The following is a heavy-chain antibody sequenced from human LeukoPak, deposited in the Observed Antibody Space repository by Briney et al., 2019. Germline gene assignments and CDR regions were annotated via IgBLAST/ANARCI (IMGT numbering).Heavy chain of an antibody. V-gene: IGHV3-64D*09. Sequence: GGSLRLSCSASGFTFSSYAMHWVRLAPGKGLEYVSGIGNSGGSTYYADLVKGRFTISRDNSKNTLSLQMSSLRAEDTAVYYCAKSLLGHCDSIICHYFDYWGQGTLVTVSS. CDR1: GFTFSSYA. J-gene: IGHJ4*02. CDR3: AKSLLGHCDSIICHYFDY. D-gene: IGHD2-2*01. CDR2: IGNSGGST.